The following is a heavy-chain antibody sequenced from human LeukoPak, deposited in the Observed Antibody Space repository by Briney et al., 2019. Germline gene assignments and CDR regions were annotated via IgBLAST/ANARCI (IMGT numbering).Heavy chain of an antibody. CDR1: GYTFTSYG. Sequence: GASVKVSCKASGYTFTSYGISWVRQAPGQGLERMGWISAYNGNTNYAQKLQGRVTMTTDTSTSTAYVELRSLRSDDTAVYYCARADGMVRGVLIDYWGQGTLVTVSS. D-gene: IGHD3-10*01. J-gene: IGHJ4*02. V-gene: IGHV1-18*01. CDR3: ARADGMVRGVLIDY. CDR2: ISAYNGNT.